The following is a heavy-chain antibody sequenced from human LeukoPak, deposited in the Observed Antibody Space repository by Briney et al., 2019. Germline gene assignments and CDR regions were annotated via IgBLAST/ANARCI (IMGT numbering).Heavy chain of an antibody. J-gene: IGHJ6*03. D-gene: IGHD3-10*01. CDR2: IYYSGST. CDR1: GGSISSGDYY. V-gene: IGHV4-30-4*01. CDR3: ATLSGDYYYYMDV. Sequence: SQTLSLTCTVSGGSISSGDYYWSWIRQPPGKGLEWIGYIYYSGSTYYNPSLKSRVTISVDTSKNQFSLKLSSVTAADTAVYYCATLSGDYYYYMDVWGKGTTVTVSS.